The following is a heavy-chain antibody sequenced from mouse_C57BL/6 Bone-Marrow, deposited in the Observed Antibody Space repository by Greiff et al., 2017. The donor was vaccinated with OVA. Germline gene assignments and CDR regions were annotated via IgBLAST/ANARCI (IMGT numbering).Heavy chain of an antibody. CDR2: INPSSGYT. J-gene: IGHJ4*01. CDR3: ARPSPIHRGSAMDY. V-gene: IGHV1-4*01. CDR1: GYTFTSYT. D-gene: IGHD2-12*01. Sequence: VQLQQSGAELARPGASVKMSCKASGYTFTSYTMHWVKQRPGQGLEWIGYINPSSGYTKYNQKFKDKATLPADKSSSTAYMQLSSLTSEDAAVYYCARPSPIHRGSAMDYWGQGTSVTVSS.